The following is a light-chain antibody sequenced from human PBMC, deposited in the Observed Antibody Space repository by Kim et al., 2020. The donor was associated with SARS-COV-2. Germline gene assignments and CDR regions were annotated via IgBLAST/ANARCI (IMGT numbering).Light chain of an antibody. Sequence: SVQLTCTLSSGHRSYAIAWHQQQPEKGPRYLMKLNSDGSHSKGDGIPDRFSGSSSGAERYLTISSLQSEDEADYYCQTWGTGIWVFGGGTQLTVL. CDR3: QTWGTGIWV. V-gene: IGLV4-69*01. CDR1: SGHRSYA. CDR2: LNSDGSH. J-gene: IGLJ3*02.